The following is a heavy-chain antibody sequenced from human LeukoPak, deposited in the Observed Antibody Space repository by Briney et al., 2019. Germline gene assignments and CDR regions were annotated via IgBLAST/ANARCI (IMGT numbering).Heavy chain of an antibody. J-gene: IGHJ4*02. V-gene: IGHV4-34*01. CDR3: ARGMPYYFDY. D-gene: IGHD2-2*01. CDR1: GGSFSGYY. CDR2: INHSGST. Sequence: PSETLSLTCAVYGGSFSGYYWSWIRQPPGKGLELIGEINHSGSTNYNPSLKSRVTISIDTSKNQFSLRLNSVTAADTAVYYCARGMPYYFDYWGQGTLVTVSS.